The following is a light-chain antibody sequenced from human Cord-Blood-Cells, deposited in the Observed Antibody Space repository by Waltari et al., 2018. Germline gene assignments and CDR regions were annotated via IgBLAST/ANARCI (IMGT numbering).Light chain of an antibody. Sequence: DIQMTQSPSSLSASVGDRVTIPCRASQSISSYLNWYQQKPGKAPKLLIYAASSVQSGVPSRFSGSGSGTDFTLTISSLQPEDFATYYCQQSYSTLTFGGGTKVEIK. CDR1: QSISSY. V-gene: IGKV1-39*01. J-gene: IGKJ4*01. CDR3: QQSYSTLT. CDR2: AAS.